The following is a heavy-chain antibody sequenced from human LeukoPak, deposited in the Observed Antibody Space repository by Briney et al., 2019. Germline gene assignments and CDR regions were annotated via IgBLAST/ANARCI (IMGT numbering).Heavy chain of an antibody. CDR1: GFTFDDYA. CDR2: ISWNSGSI. D-gene: IGHD4-17*01. J-gene: IGHJ4*02. V-gene: IGHV3-9*01. Sequence: GGSLRLSCAASGFTFDDYAMHWVRQAPGKGLEWVSGISWNSGSIGYADSVKGRFTISRDNAKNSLYLQMNSLRAEDTALYYCATPVTTIGLDYWGQGTLVTVSS. CDR3: ATPVTTIGLDY.